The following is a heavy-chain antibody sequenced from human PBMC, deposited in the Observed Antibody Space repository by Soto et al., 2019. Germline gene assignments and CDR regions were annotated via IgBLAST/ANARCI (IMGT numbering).Heavy chain of an antibody. CDR2: ISSSSSTI. J-gene: IGHJ4*02. Sequence: PVGSLRLSRAAPGFTCSSDSMNWVRQAPGKGLEWVSYISSSSSTIYYADSVKGRFTISRDNAKNSLYLQMNSLRDEDTAVYYCASDYGGNSPFDYWGQGTLVTVSS. V-gene: IGHV3-48*02. CDR3: ASDYGGNSPFDY. CDR1: GFTCSSDS. D-gene: IGHD4-17*01.